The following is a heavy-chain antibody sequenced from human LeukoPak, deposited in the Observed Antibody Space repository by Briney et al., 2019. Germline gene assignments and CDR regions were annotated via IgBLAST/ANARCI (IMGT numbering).Heavy chain of an antibody. Sequence: SETLSLTCTVSGGSISSHFWTWIRQPAGKGLEWIGRIYASGSTDYNPSLKSRVTLSVDTSKNHFSLKLNSVTAADTAVYYCAREGPIVGATTIDYWGQGTLVTVSS. J-gene: IGHJ4*02. D-gene: IGHD1-26*01. CDR3: AREGPIVGATTIDY. V-gene: IGHV4-4*07. CDR2: IYASGST. CDR1: GGSISSHF.